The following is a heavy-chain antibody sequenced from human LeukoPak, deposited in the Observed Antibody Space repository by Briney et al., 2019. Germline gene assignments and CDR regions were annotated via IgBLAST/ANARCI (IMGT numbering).Heavy chain of an antibody. CDR1: GFTFSSNG. D-gene: IGHD5-18*01. V-gene: IGHV3-30*18. J-gene: IGHJ4*02. Sequence: GGSLRLSCAASGFTFSSNGMHWVRQAPGKGLEWVAVISYDGSNKYYADSVKGRFTISRDNSKNTLYLQMNSLRAEDTAVYYCAKDRGTWIQLWFFDYWGQGTLVTVSS. CDR3: AKDRGTWIQLWFFDY. CDR2: ISYDGSNK.